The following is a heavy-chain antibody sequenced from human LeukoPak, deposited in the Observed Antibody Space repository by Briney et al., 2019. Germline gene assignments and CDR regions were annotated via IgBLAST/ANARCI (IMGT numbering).Heavy chain of an antibody. D-gene: IGHD3-10*01. V-gene: IGHV4-59*01. CDR1: GGPISNYY. Sequence: PSETLSLTCTVSGGPISNYYWSWIRQPPGKGPEWIGYIFYSGSTNYNPSLKSRVSILVDTSKNQFSLKLNSVTAADTAVYYCARDGGYGSGSLIWGQGTMVTVS. CDR2: IFYSGST. CDR3: ARDGGYGSGSLI. J-gene: IGHJ3*02.